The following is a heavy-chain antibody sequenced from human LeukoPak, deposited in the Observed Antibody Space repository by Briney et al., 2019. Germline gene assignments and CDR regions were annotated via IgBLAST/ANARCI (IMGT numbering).Heavy chain of an antibody. J-gene: IGHJ4*02. CDR3: ARSIRGCSSTPCYEVY. CDR2: INPSGGST. D-gene: IGHD2-2*01. CDR1: GYTFSDYY. Sequence: ASVKVSCKASGYTFSDYYIHWVRQAPGQGLEWMGMINPSGGSTSYAQKFQGRVTMTRDTSTSTVYMDLNSLRSEDTAVYFCARSIRGCSSTPCYEVYWGQGTLVTVSS. V-gene: IGHV1-46*01.